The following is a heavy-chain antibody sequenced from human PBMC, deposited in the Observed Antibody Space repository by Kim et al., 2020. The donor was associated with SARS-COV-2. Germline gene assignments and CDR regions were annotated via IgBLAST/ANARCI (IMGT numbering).Heavy chain of an antibody. Sequence: GGSLRLSCAASGFTFPNYAMHWVRQAPGKGLEWVSAITGNGDTTYYAHSVKGRFTMSRDNSKKTLYLQMNSLRAEDTAVYYCAKADSSAMDVWGQGTTVIVSS. J-gene: IGHJ6*02. CDR3: AKADSSAMDV. D-gene: IGHD6-25*01. CDR1: GFTFPNYA. V-gene: IGHV3-23*01. CDR2: ITGNGDTT.